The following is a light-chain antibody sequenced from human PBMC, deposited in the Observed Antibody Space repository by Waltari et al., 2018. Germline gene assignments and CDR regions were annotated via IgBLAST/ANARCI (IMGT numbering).Light chain of an antibody. CDR1: SSDVGGYNF. V-gene: IGLV2-14*01. CDR3: TAYTISSTWV. Sequence: QSALTQPASVSGSPGQSITISCTGTSSDVGGYNFVPWYQQHPGKAPKLMIYDVSERPSGVSNRFSGSKSVNTASLTISGLQAEDEADYYCTAYTISSTWVFGGGTKLTVL. J-gene: IGLJ3*02. CDR2: DVS.